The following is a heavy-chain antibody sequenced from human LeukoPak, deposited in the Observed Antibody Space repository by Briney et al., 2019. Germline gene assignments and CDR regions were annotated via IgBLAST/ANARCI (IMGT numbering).Heavy chain of an antibody. D-gene: IGHD1-14*01. CDR2: ISTDGSYK. Sequence: PGKSLRLSCAASGFTFSSFPFHWVRQAPGKGLEWVAAISTDGSYKYHGDSVKGRFTISRDNPMNTLYLQMNGLRPDDTAVYYCARSLNPGRWYFDLWGRGTLVTVPS. CDR1: GFTFSSFP. V-gene: IGHV3-30*04. CDR3: ARSLNPGRWYFDL. J-gene: IGHJ2*01.